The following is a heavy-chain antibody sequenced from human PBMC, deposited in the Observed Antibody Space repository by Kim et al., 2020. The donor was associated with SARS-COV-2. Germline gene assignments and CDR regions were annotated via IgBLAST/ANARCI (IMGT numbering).Heavy chain of an antibody. CDR3: VRPNSSGWYYFDY. CDR2: INPNSGGT. CDR1: GYTFTGYY. V-gene: IGHV1-2*06. Sequence: ASVKVSCKASGYTFTGYYMHWVRQAPGQGLEWMGRINPNSGGTNYAQKFQGRVTMTRDTSISTAYMELSRLRSDDTAVYYCVRPNSSGWYYFDYWGQGTLVTVSS. J-gene: IGHJ4*02. D-gene: IGHD6-19*01.